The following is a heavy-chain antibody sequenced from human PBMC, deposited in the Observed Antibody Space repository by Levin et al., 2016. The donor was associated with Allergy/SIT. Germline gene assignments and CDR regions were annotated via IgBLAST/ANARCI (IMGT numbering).Heavy chain of an antibody. Sequence: SGPTLVKPTQTLTLTCTFSGFSLSTSGVGVGWIRQPPGKALEWLALIYWNDDKRYSPSLKSRVTITKDTSRNQVVLTMTNMDPVDTATYYCARHYDFWSGFDYWGQGTLVTVSS. CDR3: ARHYDFWSGFDY. J-gene: IGHJ4*02. D-gene: IGHD3-3*01. V-gene: IGHV2-5*01. CDR2: IYWNDDK. CDR1: GFSLSTSGVG.